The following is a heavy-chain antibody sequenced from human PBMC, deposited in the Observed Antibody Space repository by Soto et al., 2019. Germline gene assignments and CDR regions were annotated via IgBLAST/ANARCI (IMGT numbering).Heavy chain of an antibody. J-gene: IGHJ5*02. Sequence: LSLTCTVSGGSIGTYYWSWIRQSPGKGLEWIANIYYSGTTNYNLSLKSQVTISMDTSKNQFSLTLSSVTAADTAVYYCARDSTDHWFDPWGQGMLVTVSS. CDR3: ARDSTDHWFDP. CDR2: IYYSGTT. CDR1: GGSIGTYY. V-gene: IGHV4-59*01.